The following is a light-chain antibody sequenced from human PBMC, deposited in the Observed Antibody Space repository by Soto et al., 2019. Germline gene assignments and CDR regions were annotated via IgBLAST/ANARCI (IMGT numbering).Light chain of an antibody. V-gene: IGLV2-14*03. CDR1: SSDVGRYNY. Sequence: SALARAAYVSRSRGQSSTITNNGTSSDVGRYNYVSWFQQHPGKVPKLIIYDVNNWPSGVSDRFSGSKSGNTASLTISGLQPEDEADYYCSSFTTSSTFVFGTGTKVTVL. CDR2: DVN. CDR3: SSFTTSSTFV. J-gene: IGLJ1*01.